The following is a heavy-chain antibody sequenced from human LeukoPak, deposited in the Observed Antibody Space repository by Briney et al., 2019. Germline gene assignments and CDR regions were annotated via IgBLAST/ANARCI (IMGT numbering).Heavy chain of an antibody. Sequence: GESLKISCKGSGYSFTSYWIAWVRQMPGKGLDWMGIIYPGDSYTTYSPSFQGQVTISADKSISTAYLQWRSLKASDTAMYYCARRSGSDALDIWGQGTMVTVSS. J-gene: IGHJ3*02. CDR3: ARRSGSDALDI. CDR2: IYPGDSYT. V-gene: IGHV5-51*01. D-gene: IGHD3-10*01. CDR1: GYSFTSYW.